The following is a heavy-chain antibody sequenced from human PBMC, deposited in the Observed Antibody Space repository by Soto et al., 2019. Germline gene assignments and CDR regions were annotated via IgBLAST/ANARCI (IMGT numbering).Heavy chain of an antibody. CDR1: GGTFSSYA. V-gene: IGHV1-69*06. CDR3: ARIWELPAGASLYYYGMDV. D-gene: IGHD1-26*01. Sequence: SVKVSCKASGGTFSSYAISWVRQAPGQGLEWMGGIIPIFGTANYAQKFQGRVTITADKSTSTAYMELSSLRSEDTAVYYCARIWELPAGASLYYYGMDVWGQGTTVTVSS. J-gene: IGHJ6*02. CDR2: IIPIFGTA.